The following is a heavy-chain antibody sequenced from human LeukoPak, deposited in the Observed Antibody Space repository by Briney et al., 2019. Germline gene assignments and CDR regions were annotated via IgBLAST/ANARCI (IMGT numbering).Heavy chain of an antibody. D-gene: IGHD6-13*01. V-gene: IGHV5-51*01. Sequence: GESLKISCKGSGYSFTNYWIVWVRQMPGKGLEWMGIIYGFDSDVKYSPSFQGQVTISADKSNSTAYLQWSSLKASDTAIYYCARHRPYSSSRPYFFDYWGQGTLVTVSS. CDR2: IYGFDSDV. CDR3: ARHRPYSSSRPYFFDY. CDR1: GYSFTNYW. J-gene: IGHJ4*02.